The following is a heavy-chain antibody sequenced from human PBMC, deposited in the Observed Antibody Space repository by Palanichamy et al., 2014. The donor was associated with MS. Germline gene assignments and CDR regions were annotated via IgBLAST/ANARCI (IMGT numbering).Heavy chain of an antibody. Sequence: EVQLVESGGGLVQPGGSLRLSCSASGFPFSRYAMRWVRQAPGKGLEYVSAISTNGDSTYYADSVKGRFTISRDNSKNTLYLQMGSLRPEDTAVYYCPLLEDHWGQGTLVTVSS. CDR3: PLLEDH. CDR1: GFPFSRYA. V-gene: IGHV3-64D*06. CDR2: ISTNGDST. D-gene: IGHD1-26*01. J-gene: IGHJ4*02.